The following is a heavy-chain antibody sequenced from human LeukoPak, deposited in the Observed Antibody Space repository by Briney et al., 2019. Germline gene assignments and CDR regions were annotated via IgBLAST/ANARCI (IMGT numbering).Heavy chain of an antibody. V-gene: IGHV4-59*11. Sequence: SETLSLTCTVSGGSISGHYWSWIRQPPGKGLEWIGYIYYSRSTNYNPSLKSRVTISVDTSKNQFSLKVSSVTAADTAVYYCVRHDSSGGIDWFDPWGQGTLVTVSS. CDR3: VRHDSSGGIDWFDP. D-gene: IGHD3-16*01. CDR1: GGSISGHY. J-gene: IGHJ5*02. CDR2: IYYSRST.